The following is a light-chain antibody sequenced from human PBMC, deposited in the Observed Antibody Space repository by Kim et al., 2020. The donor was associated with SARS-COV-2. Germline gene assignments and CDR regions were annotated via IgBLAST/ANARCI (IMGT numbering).Light chain of an antibody. CDR2: AAS. J-gene: IGKJ1*01. CDR1: QDIANS. Sequence: SSVGDSVTIPCRASQDIANSLAWYQQKPGKVPKLLIYAASTLQSGVPSRFSGSGSGTQFTLTIGSLQTEDVATYYCQKYNSAPWTFGPGTKVDIK. CDR3: QKYNSAPWT. V-gene: IGKV1-27*01.